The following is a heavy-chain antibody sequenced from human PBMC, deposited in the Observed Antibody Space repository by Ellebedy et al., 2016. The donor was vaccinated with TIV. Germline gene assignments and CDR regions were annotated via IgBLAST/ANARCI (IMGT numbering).Heavy chain of an antibody. CDR2: IRLINGSI. CDR3: AREGYTSGWCGAFDI. CDR1: GLTSSNHI. J-gene: IGHJ3*02. V-gene: IGHV3-23*01. D-gene: IGHD6-19*01. Sequence: PGGSLRLSCAASGLTSSNHILAWVRQAPEKGLEWVPTIRLINGSIYYAESVTGRFTISTDSSKTSIYLQMSSLTVEDTALCSCAREGYTSGWCGAFDIWGQGTTVVVSA.